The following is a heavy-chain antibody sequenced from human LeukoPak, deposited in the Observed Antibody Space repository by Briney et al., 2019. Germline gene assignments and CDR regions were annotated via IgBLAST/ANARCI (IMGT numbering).Heavy chain of an antibody. CDR3: AKTTYGDYYFDY. CDR1: GFTFSSYS. J-gene: IGHJ4*02. Sequence: GGSLRLSCAASGFTFSSYSMNWVRQAPGKGLEWVSSISSSSSYIYYADSVKGRFTISRDNAKNSLYLQMNSLRAEDTAVYYCAKTTYGDYYFDYWGQGTLVTVSS. V-gene: IGHV3-21*04. CDR2: ISSSSSYI. D-gene: IGHD4-17*01.